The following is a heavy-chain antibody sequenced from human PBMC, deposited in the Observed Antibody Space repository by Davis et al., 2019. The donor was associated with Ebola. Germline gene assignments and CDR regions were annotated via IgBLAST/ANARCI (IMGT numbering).Heavy chain of an antibody. J-gene: IGHJ4*02. V-gene: IGHV4-34*01. D-gene: IGHD3-3*01. Sequence: ESLKISCAASGFTFSDYYMSWIRQPPGKGLEWIGEINHSGSTNYNPSLKSRVTISVDTSKNQFSLKLSSVTAADTAVYYCARSTILDYWGQGTLVTVSS. CDR1: GFTFSDYY. CDR2: INHSGST. CDR3: ARSTILDY.